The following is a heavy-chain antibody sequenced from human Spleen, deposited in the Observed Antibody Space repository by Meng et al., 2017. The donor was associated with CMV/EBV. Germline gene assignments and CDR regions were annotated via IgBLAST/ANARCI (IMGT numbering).Heavy chain of an antibody. V-gene: IGHV3-30*02. J-gene: IGHJ4*02. CDR3: AKDRDGLRFLEWLSPLDY. Sequence: GGSLRLSCAASGFTFSSYGMHWVRQAPGKGLEWVTFIRNDGSNKYYADFVEGRFTISRGNSKNTLYLQMNSLRAEDTAVYYCAKDRDGLRFLEWLSPLDYWGQGTLVTVSS. D-gene: IGHD3-3*01. CDR1: GFTFSSYG. CDR2: IRNDGSNK.